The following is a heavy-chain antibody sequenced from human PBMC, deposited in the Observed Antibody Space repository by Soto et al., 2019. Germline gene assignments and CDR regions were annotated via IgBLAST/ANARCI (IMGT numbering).Heavy chain of an antibody. CDR1: GGTFSSYA. V-gene: IGHV1-69*12. J-gene: IGHJ6*02. D-gene: IGHD3-9*01. CDR3: ARAALRYFDWLSARRNYYGMDV. CDR2: IIPIFGTA. Sequence: QVQLVQSGAEVKKPGSSVKVSCKASGGTFSSYAISWVRQAPGQGLEWMGGIIPIFGTANYAQKFQGRVTITEDESTSTAYMELSSLRSDDTAVYYCARAALRYFDWLSARRNYYGMDVWGQGTTVTVSS.